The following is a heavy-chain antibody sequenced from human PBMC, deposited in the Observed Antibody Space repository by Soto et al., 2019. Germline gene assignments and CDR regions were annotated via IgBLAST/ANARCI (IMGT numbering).Heavy chain of an antibody. Sequence: SETLSLTCTISGGSISVYYWSWIRQTAGQGLEWIGYIYASGSPYYNPSLRSRVTISADTSKNQISLKLTSPTAADTAVYYCARGVGSSPPQYWGQGTQVTVSS. J-gene: IGHJ4*02. D-gene: IGHD1-26*01. CDR1: GGSISVYY. CDR3: ARGVGSSPPQY. V-gene: IGHV4-59*01. CDR2: IYASGSP.